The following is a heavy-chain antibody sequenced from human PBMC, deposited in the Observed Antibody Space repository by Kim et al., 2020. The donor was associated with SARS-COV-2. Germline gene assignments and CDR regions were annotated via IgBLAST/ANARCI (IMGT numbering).Heavy chain of an antibody. D-gene: IGHD3-3*01. CDR1: GFTFSSYE. CDR3: AREGPYYDFWSGRSLNYYYYYGMDV. V-gene: IGHV3-48*03. CDR2: ISSSGSTI. Sequence: GGSLRLSCAASGFTFSSYEMNWVRQAPGKGLEWVSYISSSGSTIYYADSVKGRFTISRDNAKNSLYLQMNSLRAEDTAVYYCAREGPYYDFWSGRSLNYYYYYGMDVGGQETTVTVSS. J-gene: IGHJ6*02.